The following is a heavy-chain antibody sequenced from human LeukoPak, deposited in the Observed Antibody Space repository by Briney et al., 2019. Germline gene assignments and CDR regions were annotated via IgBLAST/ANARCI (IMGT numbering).Heavy chain of an antibody. V-gene: IGHV3-23*01. Sequence: GGSLRLSCAASGFTFSSYGMSWVRQAPEKGLEWVSGISGSGGSTYYADSVKGRFTISRDNFKDTLYLQMNSLRVEDTAVYYCARWLYSSGWAIDYWGQGTLVTVSS. J-gene: IGHJ4*02. D-gene: IGHD6-19*01. CDR3: ARWLYSSGWAIDY. CDR2: ISGSGGST. CDR1: GFTFSSYG.